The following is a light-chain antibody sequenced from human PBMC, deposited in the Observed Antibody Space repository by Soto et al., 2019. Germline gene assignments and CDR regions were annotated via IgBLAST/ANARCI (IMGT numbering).Light chain of an antibody. CDR3: QQYGSSPLIT. V-gene: IGKV3-20*01. Sequence: EIVLTQSPGTLSLSPGETATLSCRASQTVNSDYLAWFQQRPGQAPRLLIFATSRRATDIPDRFSGSGSGTDFTLAIRRLEPEDFAVYYCQQYGSSPLITFGQGTRLEIK. CDR1: QTVNSDY. CDR2: ATS. J-gene: IGKJ5*01.